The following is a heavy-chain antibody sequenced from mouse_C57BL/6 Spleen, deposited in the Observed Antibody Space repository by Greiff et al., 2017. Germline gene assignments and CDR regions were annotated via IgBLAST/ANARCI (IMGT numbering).Heavy chain of an antibody. J-gene: IGHJ1*03. V-gene: IGHV1-18*01. CDR1: GYTFTDYN. Sequence: QLKQSGPELVKPGASVKIPCKASGYTFTDYNMDWVKQSHGKSLEWIGDINRNNGGTIYNQKFKGKATLTVDKSSSTAYMERRSLTSEDTAVYYCARSGWDWYFDVWGTGTTVTVSS. D-gene: IGHD3-1*01. CDR2: INRNNGGT. CDR3: ARSGWDWYFDV.